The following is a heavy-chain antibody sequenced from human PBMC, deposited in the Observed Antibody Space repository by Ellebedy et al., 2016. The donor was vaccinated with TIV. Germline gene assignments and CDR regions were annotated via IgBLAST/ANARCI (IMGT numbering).Heavy chain of an antibody. J-gene: IGHJ5*02. D-gene: IGHD3-3*01. CDR1: GGTFSSYA. V-gene: IGHV1-8*02. CDR2: MNPNSGNT. CDR3: ARSSQLLTIFGVVIRYNWFNP. Sequence: ASVKVSXXASGGTFSSYAISWVRQAPGQGLEWMGWMNPNSGNTGYAQKFQGRVTMTRNTSISTAYMELSSLRSEDTAVYYCARSSQLLTIFGVVIRYNWFNPWGQGTLVTVSS.